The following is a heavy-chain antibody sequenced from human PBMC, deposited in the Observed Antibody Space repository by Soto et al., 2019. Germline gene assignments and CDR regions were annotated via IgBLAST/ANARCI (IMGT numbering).Heavy chain of an antibody. CDR2: ISSSSSYI. V-gene: IGHV3-21*01. CDR1: GFTFISYS. J-gene: IGHJ4*02. D-gene: IGHD3-16*01. CDR3: ASAYYGFVVCLEY. Sequence: GGPLSLSCAASGFTFISYSMNWVRQAPWKGLEWVSSISSSSSYIYYADSVKGRLTISRDNAKNSLYLQMNSLRADDTAVYYCASAYYGFVVCLEYWGERTQFTVSS.